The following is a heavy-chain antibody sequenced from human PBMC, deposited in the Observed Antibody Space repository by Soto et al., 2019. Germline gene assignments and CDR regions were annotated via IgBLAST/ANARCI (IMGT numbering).Heavy chain of an antibody. J-gene: IGHJ4*02. CDR3: RGARPSLQEFDY. D-gene: IGHD4-4*01. CDR1: GGSISGYY. CDR2: MYKTGST. Sequence: SETLSLTCTVSGGSISGYYWSWIRQPPGKGLEWIGYMYKTGSTVYNPSFKSRVTISVDTSKNQVSLNVSSVTAADSAVYYCRGARPSLQEFDYWGQGTLVTVSS. V-gene: IGHV4-59*01.